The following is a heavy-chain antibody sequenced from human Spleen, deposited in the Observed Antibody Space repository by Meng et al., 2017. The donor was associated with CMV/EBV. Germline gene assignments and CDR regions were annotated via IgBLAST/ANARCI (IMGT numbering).Heavy chain of an antibody. V-gene: IGHV1-69*05. CDR3: ARDRRNYPYYYYYYGMDV. CDR1: GGTFSSNA. CDR2: ILPILNRV. D-gene: IGHD4-11*01. J-gene: IGHJ6*02. Sequence: SVKVSCKASGGTFSSNAISWVRQAPGQGLEWMGGILPILNRVNYAQKFQGRVTITTDESTSTAYMELSSLRSDDTAVYYCARDRRNYPYYYYYYGMDVWGQGTTVTVSS.